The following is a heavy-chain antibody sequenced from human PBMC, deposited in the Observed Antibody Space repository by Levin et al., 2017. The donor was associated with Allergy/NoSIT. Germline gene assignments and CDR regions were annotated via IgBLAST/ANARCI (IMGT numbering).Heavy chain of an antibody. J-gene: IGHJ6*03. CDR3: ARLGASSYGVDPRFHYYYMDV. Sequence: GESLKISCKGSGYSFTSYWIGWVRQMPGKGLEWMGIIYPGDSDTRYSPSFQGQVTISADKSISTAYLQWSSLKASDTAMYYCARLGASSYGVDPRFHYYYMDVWGKGTTVTVSS. D-gene: IGHD4-17*01. CDR2: IYPGDSDT. CDR1: GYSFTSYW. V-gene: IGHV5-51*01.